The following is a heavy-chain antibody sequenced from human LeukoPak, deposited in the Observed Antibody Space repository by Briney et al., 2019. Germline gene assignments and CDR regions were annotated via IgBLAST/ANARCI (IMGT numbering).Heavy chain of an antibody. D-gene: IGHD3-22*01. CDR2: TYYSGST. V-gene: IGHV4-59*01. J-gene: IGHJ4*02. CDR1: GGSISSYY. CDR3: ARTYYYDSSGYYTLEYYFDY. Sequence: NPSETLSLTCTVSGGSISSYYWSWIRQPPGKGLEWIGYTYYSGSTNYNPSLKSRVTISVDTSKNQFSLKLSSVTAADTAVYYCARTYYYDSSGYYTLEYYFDYWGQGTLVTVSS.